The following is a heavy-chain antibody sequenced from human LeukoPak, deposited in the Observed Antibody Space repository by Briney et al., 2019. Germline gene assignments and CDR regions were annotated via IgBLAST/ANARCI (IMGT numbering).Heavy chain of an antibody. CDR2: ISSSSSYI. CDR3: ARDPGLYSSSWYVSHYYYGMDV. CDR1: GFTFSSYS. Sequence: PGGSLRLSCAASGFTFSSYSMNWVRQAPGKGLEWVSSISSSSSYIYYADSVKGRFTISRDNAKNSLYLQMNSLRAEDTAVYYCARDPGLYSSSWYVSHYYYGMDVWGQGTTVTVSS. J-gene: IGHJ6*02. V-gene: IGHV3-21*01. D-gene: IGHD6-13*01.